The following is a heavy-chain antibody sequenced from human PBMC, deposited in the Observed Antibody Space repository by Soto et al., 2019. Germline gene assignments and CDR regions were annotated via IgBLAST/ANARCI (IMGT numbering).Heavy chain of an antibody. J-gene: IGHJ4*02. V-gene: IGHV4-30-4*01. CDR1: GGSISSGDYY. CDR2: IYYSGST. Sequence: QVQLQESGPGLVKPSQTLSLTCTVSGGSISSGDYYWSWIRQPPGMGLEWIGYIYYSGSTYYTPSLKSRVTISVDTSKNHFSLKLSSVTAADTAVYYCARETFGNYIPNWGQGTLVTVSS. D-gene: IGHD3-16*01. CDR3: ARETFGNYIPN.